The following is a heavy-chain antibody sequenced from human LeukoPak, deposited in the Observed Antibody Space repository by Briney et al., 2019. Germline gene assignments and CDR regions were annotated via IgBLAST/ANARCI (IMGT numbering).Heavy chain of an antibody. D-gene: IGHD1-26*01. Sequence: SETLSLTCAVYGGSFSGYYWSWIRQPPGKGLEWIGEINHSGSTNYNPSLKSRVTISVDTSKNQFSLKLSSGTAADTAVYYCARLEGGSLNYFDYWGQGTLVTVSS. CDR3: ARLEGGSLNYFDY. J-gene: IGHJ4*02. V-gene: IGHV4-34*01. CDR2: INHSGST. CDR1: GGSFSGYY.